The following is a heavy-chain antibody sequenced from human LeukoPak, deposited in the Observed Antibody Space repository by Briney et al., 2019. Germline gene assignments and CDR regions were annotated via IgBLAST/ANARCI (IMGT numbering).Heavy chain of an antibody. D-gene: IGHD1-26*01. V-gene: IGHV4-59*01. J-gene: IGHJ4*02. CDR2: IYYSGTT. CDR1: GGSLSGYY. Sequence: PSESLSLTCTVSGGSLSGYYWSWIRQPPGKGLEWIGYIYYSGTTNYNPSLKSRVTISVDTSKNQFSLKLSSVTAADTAVYYCARVGGSYRTYYFDYWGQGTLVTVSS. CDR3: ARVGGSYRTYYFDY.